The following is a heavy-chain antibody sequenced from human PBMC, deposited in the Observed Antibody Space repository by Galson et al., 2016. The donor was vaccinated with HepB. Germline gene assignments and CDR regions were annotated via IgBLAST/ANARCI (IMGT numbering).Heavy chain of an antibody. CDR1: GYPFTRYY. V-gene: IGHV1-46*04. CDR3: VRGGEDGGNSEDGIDY. J-gene: IGHJ4*02. Sequence: SVKVSCKASGYPFTRYYIHWVRQAPGQGLEWMGIINPSAGLTTYAQKLQGRVTLTRDTSTNTVHMELSRLRSEDRAVHYCVRGGEDGGNSEDGIDYWGQGTLVTVSS. D-gene: IGHD4-23*01. CDR2: INPSAGLT.